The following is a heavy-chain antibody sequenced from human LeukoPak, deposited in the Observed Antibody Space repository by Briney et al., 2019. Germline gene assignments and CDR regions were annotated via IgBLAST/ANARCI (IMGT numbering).Heavy chain of an antibody. D-gene: IGHD1-1*01. V-gene: IGHV3-33*01. CDR1: GFTFSSYG. CDR3: ARDRLSGYDAFDI. CDR2: IRYDGSNK. J-gene: IGHJ3*02. Sequence: QSGGSLRLSCAASGFTFSSYGMHWVRQAPGKGLEWVAVIRYDGSNKYYADSVKGRFTISRDNSKNTLYLQMNSLRAEDTAVYYCARDRLSGYDAFDIWGQGTMVTVSS.